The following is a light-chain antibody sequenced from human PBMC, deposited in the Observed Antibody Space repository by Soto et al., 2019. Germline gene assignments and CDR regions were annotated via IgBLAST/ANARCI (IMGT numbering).Light chain of an antibody. V-gene: IGKV3-15*01. CDR1: QSINSN. CDR2: GAS. J-gene: IGKJ1*01. CDR3: QQYNNWWT. Sequence: VITQSPATLSVSPGERATLSCTASQSINSNLAWYQQRPGQAPRLLIYGASTRATGIPARFGGSGSGTEFTITISSLQSEYFAVYYCQQYNNWWTFGQGTKVDIK.